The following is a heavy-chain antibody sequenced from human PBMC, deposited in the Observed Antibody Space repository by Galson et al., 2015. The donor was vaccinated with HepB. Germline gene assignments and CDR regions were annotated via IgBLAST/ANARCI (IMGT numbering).Heavy chain of an antibody. Sequence: SLRLSCAASGFNFRDYYMRWIRQAPGKGLEWVSYIDSRSGYTNYANSAKGRFTISRDNAKNSLFLQMNSLRAEDTAMYFCARSRPTSTAAGLDFDFWGQGTLVTVSS. CDR2: IDSRSGYT. D-gene: IGHD6-25*01. CDR1: GFNFRDYY. J-gene: IGHJ4*02. CDR3: ARSRPTSTAAGLDFDF. V-gene: IGHV3-11*06.